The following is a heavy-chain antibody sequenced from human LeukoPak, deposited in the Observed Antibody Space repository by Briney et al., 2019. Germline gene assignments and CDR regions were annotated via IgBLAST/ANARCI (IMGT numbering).Heavy chain of an antibody. D-gene: IGHD1-26*01. CDR1: GFTFDNYA. CDR2: ISGSGVNT. Sequence: GGSLRLSCAASGFTFDNYAMSWVRQAPGKGLEWVLGISGSGVNTYYADSVKGRFTISRDNSKNTLYLQMNSLRAEDTAVYYCAKGIVGAAHFDYWGQGTLVTVSS. CDR3: AKGIVGAAHFDY. V-gene: IGHV3-23*01. J-gene: IGHJ4*02.